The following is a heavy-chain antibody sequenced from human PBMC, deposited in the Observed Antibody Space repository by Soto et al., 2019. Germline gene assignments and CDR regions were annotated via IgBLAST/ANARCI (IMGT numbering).Heavy chain of an antibody. V-gene: IGHV4-34*01. CDR2: INHSGST. Sequence: ETLSLTCAVYGGSFGGYYWSWIRQPPGKGLEWIGEINHSGSTNYNPSLKSRVTISVDTTKNQFSLKLSSVTAADTAVYYCARRGYPTYFDYWGQGTLVTV. CDR3: ARRGYPTYFDY. CDR1: GGSFGGYY. J-gene: IGHJ4*02. D-gene: IGHD6-13*01.